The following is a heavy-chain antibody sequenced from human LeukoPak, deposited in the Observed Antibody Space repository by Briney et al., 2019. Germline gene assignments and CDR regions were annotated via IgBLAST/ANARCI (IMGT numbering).Heavy chain of an antibody. CDR2: ISSSVSTI. Sequence: GGSLRLSCAASGFSFSTYSMNWVRQAPGKGLEWVSYISSSVSTIFYADSVKGRFTISRDNAKNSLYLQMNSLRVEDTAVYYCAREAYSSGWSIWDCWGQGTLVTVSP. CDR3: AREAYSSGWSIWDC. V-gene: IGHV3-48*04. CDR1: GFSFSTYS. D-gene: IGHD6-19*01. J-gene: IGHJ4*02.